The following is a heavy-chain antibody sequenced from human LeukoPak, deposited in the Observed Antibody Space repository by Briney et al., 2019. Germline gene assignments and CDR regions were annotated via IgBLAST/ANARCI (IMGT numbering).Heavy chain of an antibody. CDR1: GFNFNKYA. Sequence: PGGSLRLSCSASGFNFNKYAMSWVRQAPGKGLEWVSTISGSGGSTYHADSVKGRFTISRDNSKNTLYLQMNSLRAEDTAVYYCAKGPYYYDSSAYHYGAFDIWGQGTMVTVSS. D-gene: IGHD3-22*01. J-gene: IGHJ3*02. CDR3: AKGPYYYDSSAYHYGAFDI. V-gene: IGHV3-23*01. CDR2: ISGSGGST.